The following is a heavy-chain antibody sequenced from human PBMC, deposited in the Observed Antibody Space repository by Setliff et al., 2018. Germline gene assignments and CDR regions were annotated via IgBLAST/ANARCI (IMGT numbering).Heavy chain of an antibody. J-gene: IGHJ6*03. V-gene: IGHV3-48*01. CDR3: ARGGRFAHYMDV. CDR2: ISTSSTII. D-gene: IGHD3-3*01. CDR1: GFTFSRYG. Sequence: PGGSLRLSGAASGFTFSRYGMHWVRQPPGKGLEWISYISTSSTIIYYADSVKGRFTISRDNANHSLYLQMNSLRAEDTAVYYCARGGRFAHYMDVWGKGTTVTVSS.